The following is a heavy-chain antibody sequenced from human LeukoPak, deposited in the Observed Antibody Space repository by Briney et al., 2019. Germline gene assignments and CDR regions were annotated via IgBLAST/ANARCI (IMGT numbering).Heavy chain of an antibody. CDR1: GGSFSGYY. CDR3: ARDSGYYDNKGYSTYDAFDI. J-gene: IGHJ3*02. V-gene: IGHV4-34*01. Sequence: ASETLSLTCAVYGGSFSGYYWSWIRQPPGKGLEWVGEINHSGSTNYNPSLKSRVTISIATSTNPFSLKLSSVTAADTAVYFCARDSGYYDNKGYSTYDAFDIWGQGKMVTVSS. D-gene: IGHD3-22*01. CDR2: INHSGST.